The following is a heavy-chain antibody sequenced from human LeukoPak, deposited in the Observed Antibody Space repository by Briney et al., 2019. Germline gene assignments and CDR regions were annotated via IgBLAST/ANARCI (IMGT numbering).Heavy chain of an antibody. Sequence: SETLSLTCTVSGGSINSYYWSWIRQPPGKGLEWIGYIYYSGSTNYNPSLKSRVTISVDTSKNQFSLKLSSVTAADTAVYYCARMGPWQWLVREGVYYFDYWGQGTLVTVSS. V-gene: IGHV4-59*08. CDR3: ARMGPWQWLVREGVYYFDY. CDR2: IYYSGST. CDR1: GGSINSYY. J-gene: IGHJ4*02. D-gene: IGHD6-19*01.